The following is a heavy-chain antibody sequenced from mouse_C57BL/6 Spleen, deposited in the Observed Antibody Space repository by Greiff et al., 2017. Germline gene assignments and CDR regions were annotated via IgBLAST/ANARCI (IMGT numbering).Heavy chain of an antibody. CDR2: IYPGSGST. D-gene: IGHD2-2*01. J-gene: IGHJ2*01. Sequence: QVQLQQPGAELVKPGASVKMSCKASGYTFTSYWITWVKQRPGQGLEWIGDIYPGSGSTKYNEKFKSKATLTVDTSSSTAYRQLSSLTSEDSAVYYCARWGLRRDYWGQGTTLTVSS. V-gene: IGHV1-55*01. CDR3: ARWGLRRDY. CDR1: GYTFTSYW.